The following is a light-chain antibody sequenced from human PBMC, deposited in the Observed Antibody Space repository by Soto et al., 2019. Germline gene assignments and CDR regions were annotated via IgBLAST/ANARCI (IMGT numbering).Light chain of an antibody. CDR1: QTIRIW. V-gene: IGKV1-5*03. CDR2: KAS. J-gene: IGKJ2*01. Sequence: DIQMTHSPSTLSTSVGDGVTLTCRASQTIRIWLAWYQRKPGKAPNLLIYKASSIEIGVPSRFSGSGSGTEFTLTISSLQPEDFAAYYWQQYNRYPHTFGQGTKLEIK. CDR3: QQYNRYPHT.